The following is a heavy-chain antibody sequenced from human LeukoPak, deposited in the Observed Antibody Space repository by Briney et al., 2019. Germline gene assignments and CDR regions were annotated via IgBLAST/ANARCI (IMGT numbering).Heavy chain of an antibody. CDR1: GFTFSSYW. J-gene: IGHJ4*02. Sequence: GGSLRLSCAASGFTFSSYWMSWVRQAPGKGLEWVANIKQDGSEKYYVDSVKGRFTISRDNAKNSLYLQMNSLRAEDTAVYYCAREGGFLEWFCFNYWGQGTLVTVSS. D-gene: IGHD3-3*01. CDR3: AREGGFLEWFCFNY. CDR2: IKQDGSEK. V-gene: IGHV3-7*01.